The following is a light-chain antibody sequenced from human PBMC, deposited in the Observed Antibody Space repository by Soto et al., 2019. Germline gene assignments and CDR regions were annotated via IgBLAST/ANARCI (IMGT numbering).Light chain of an antibody. CDR1: SSDVGGYNY. Sequence: QSALTQPASVSGSPGQSITISCTGSSSDVGGYNYVSWYQHHPGKAPKLILYEVSNRPSGVSNRFSGSKSGITASLTISGLRAEDEADYYCNSYTITSTYVFGSGTKVTV. CDR3: NSYTITSTYV. V-gene: IGLV2-14*01. CDR2: EVS. J-gene: IGLJ1*01.